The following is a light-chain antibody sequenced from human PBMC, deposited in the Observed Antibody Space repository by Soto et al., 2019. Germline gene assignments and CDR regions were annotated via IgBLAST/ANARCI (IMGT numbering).Light chain of an antibody. CDR1: TSNIGAGYD. J-gene: IGLJ2*01. CDR3: QSYDSSLSGPVV. CDR2: GNI. Sequence: QSVLTQPPSVSGAPGQRVTISCTGSTSNIGAGYDVQWYQQLPGTAPKLLIFGNINRPSGVPDRFSGSKSGTSASLAITGLQVEDEADYYCQSYDSSLSGPVVFGGGTKVTVL. V-gene: IGLV1-40*01.